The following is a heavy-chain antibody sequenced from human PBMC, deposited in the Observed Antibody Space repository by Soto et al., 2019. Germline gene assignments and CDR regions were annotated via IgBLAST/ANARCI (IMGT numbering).Heavy chain of an antibody. V-gene: IGHV4-31*03. Sequence: PSETLSLTCTVSGDSIGSGGYYWSWIRQHPGKGLEWIGYIYYSGSTYSNPPLKSRVTISVDTSKSQFSLKLSSVTAADTAVYYCARAHHVYGDYGTFDYWGQGTLVTVPS. CDR2: IYYSGST. CDR1: GDSIGSGGYY. CDR3: ARAHHVYGDYGTFDY. J-gene: IGHJ4*02. D-gene: IGHD4-17*01.